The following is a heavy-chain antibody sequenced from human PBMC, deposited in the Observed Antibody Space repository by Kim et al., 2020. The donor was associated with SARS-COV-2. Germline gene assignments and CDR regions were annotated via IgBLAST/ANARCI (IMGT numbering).Heavy chain of an antibody. V-gene: IGHV4-34*01. J-gene: IGHJ5*02. CDR2: INHSGST. Sequence: SETLSLTCAVYGGSFSGYYWSWIRQPPGKGLEWIGEINHSGSTNYNPSLKSRVTISVDTSKNQFSLKLSSVTAADTAVYYCAREGYSYGYGEYNWFDPWGQGTLVTVSS. CDR3: AREGYSYGYGEYNWFDP. D-gene: IGHD5-18*01. CDR1: GGSFSGYY.